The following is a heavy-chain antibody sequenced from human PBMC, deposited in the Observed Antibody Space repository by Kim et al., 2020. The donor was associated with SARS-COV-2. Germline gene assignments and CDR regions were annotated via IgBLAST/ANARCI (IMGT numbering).Heavy chain of an antibody. Sequence: GGSLRLSCAASGLTFSNYAMSWVRQAPGKGLEWVSGISNSGDSTYYADSVKGRFTISRDNSKNTLSLQMNSLRLEDTAVYYCAKPAFGSSHDFWGQGTPV. CDR1: GLTFSNYA. CDR2: ISNSGDST. J-gene: IGHJ4*02. V-gene: IGHV3-23*01. CDR3: AKPAFGSSHDF. D-gene: IGHD6-6*01.